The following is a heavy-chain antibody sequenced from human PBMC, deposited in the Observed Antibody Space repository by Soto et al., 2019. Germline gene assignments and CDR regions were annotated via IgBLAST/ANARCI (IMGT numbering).Heavy chain of an antibody. CDR2: ISSSGSTI. CDR3: ARDEDTTISYFDY. D-gene: IGHD3-9*01. J-gene: IGHJ4*02. V-gene: IGHV3-11*01. Sequence: PGGSLRLSCAASGFTFSDYYMSWIRQAPGKGLEWVSYISSSGSTIYYADSVKGRFTISRDNAKNSLYLQMNSLRAEDTAVYYCARDEDTTISYFDYWGQGTLVTGSS. CDR1: GFTFSDYY.